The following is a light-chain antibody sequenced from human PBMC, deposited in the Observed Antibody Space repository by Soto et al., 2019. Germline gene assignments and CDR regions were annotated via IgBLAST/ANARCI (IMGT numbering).Light chain of an antibody. CDR3: QQSYSSPPT. Sequence: RMARSPSSLSASLGYRVSITFRSSHDIRNYLAWYQKKPEKAPKLLIFAEYRLQSGVPSRFSGSRSGPDFTLTISSLQPEDFATYYCQQSYSSPPTFGQGTKVDIK. CDR2: AEY. V-gene: IGKV1-39*01. CDR1: HDIRNY. J-gene: IGKJ1*01.